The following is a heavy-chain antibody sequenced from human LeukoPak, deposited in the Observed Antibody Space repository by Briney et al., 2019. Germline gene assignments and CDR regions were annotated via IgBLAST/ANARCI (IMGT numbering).Heavy chain of an antibody. V-gene: IGHV1-2*02. Sequence: GASVKVSCKASGYTFTGYYMHWVRQAPGQGFEWMGWINPNSGGTNYAQKFQGRVTMTRDTSISAAYMELSRLRSDDTAVYYCARGSITMVRGADYYYYMDVWGKGTTVTISS. D-gene: IGHD3-10*01. CDR3: ARGSITMVRGADYYYYMDV. J-gene: IGHJ6*03. CDR2: INPNSGGT. CDR1: GYTFTGYY.